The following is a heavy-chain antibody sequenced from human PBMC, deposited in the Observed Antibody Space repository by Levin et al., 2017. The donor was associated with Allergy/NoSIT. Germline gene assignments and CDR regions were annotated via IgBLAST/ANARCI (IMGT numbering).Heavy chain of an antibody. Sequence: GGSLRLSCAASGFTFSSYAMCWVRQAPGKGLEWVSSITSDAGTYYADSVKGRFTISRDNSKNTLYLQMNSLRPDDTAVYYCAKGSVTGTTENDCWGQGTLVTVSS. CDR3: AKGSVTGTTENDC. V-gene: IGHV3-23*01. D-gene: IGHD1-1*01. CDR2: ITSDAGT. J-gene: IGHJ4*02. CDR1: GFTFSSYA.